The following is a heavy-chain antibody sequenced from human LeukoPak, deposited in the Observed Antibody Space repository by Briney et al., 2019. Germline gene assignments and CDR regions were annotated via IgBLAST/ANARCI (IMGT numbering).Heavy chain of an antibody. J-gene: IGHJ2*01. CDR1: GFTFSSYA. V-gene: IGHV3-23*01. D-gene: IGHD3-3*01. CDR3: AKVWADYDFWSAYYWYFDL. Sequence: GGSLRLSCAASGFTFSSYAMSWVRQAPGKGLEWVSAVSGNGAGTFYTDSVKGRFTISRDNSRHTRYLQMDSLRAEDTAVYYCAKVWADYDFWSAYYWYFDLWGRGTLVTVSS. CDR2: VSGNGAGT.